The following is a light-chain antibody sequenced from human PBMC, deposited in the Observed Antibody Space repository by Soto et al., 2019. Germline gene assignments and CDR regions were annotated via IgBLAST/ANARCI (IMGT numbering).Light chain of an antibody. J-gene: IGLJ1*01. CDR2: DVN. CDR1: SSDVGRYNY. Sequence: QSALAQPASVSGSRGQSITISCTGTSSDVGRYNYVSWFQQQPGKVAKVIIYDVNNWTSGVPDCFCGSKFGNAASLTISVPQPEDEADYYCNSFSTWSSYDFGSGTKFTVL. CDR3: NSFSTWSSYD. V-gene: IGLV2-14*03.